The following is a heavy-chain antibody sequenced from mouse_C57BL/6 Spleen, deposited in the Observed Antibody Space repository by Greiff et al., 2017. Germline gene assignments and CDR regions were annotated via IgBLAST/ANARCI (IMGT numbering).Heavy chain of an antibody. D-gene: IGHD2-5*01. CDR1: GYTFTSYW. CDR3: ARSYYSNYWYFDV. Sequence: QVHVKQPGAELVKPGASVKLSCKASGYTFTSYWMHWVKQRPGQGLEWIGMIHPNSGSTNYNEKFKSKATLTVDKSSSTAYMQLSSLTSEDSAVYYCARSYYSNYWYFDVWGTGTTVTVSS. V-gene: IGHV1-64*01. CDR2: IHPNSGST. J-gene: IGHJ1*03.